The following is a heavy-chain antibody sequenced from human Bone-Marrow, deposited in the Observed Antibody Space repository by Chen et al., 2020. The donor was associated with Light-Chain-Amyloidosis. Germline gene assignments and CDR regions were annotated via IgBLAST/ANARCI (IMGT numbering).Heavy chain of an antibody. CDR2: IIPIFGTA. CDR1: GGTFSNYA. V-gene: IGHV1-69*06. J-gene: IGHJ4*02. Sequence: QVQLVQSGAEVKKPGSSVKVSCKTSGGTFSNYAISWVRQAPGQGLEWMGGIIPIFGTANYAQTCQGRVTITADKSTSTVYMELRSLRFEDTAVYYCARGPDTTAYYYFYWGQGTLVTVSS. D-gene: IGHD3-22*01. CDR3: ARGPDTTAYYYFY.